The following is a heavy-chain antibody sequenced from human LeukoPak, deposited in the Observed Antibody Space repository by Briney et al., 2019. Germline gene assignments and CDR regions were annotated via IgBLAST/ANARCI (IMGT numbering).Heavy chain of an antibody. V-gene: IGHV3-48*04. D-gene: IGHD6-13*01. Sequence: GGSLRLSCAASGITFSSYAMSWVRQAPGKGLEWVSYISSSGSTIYYADSVKGRFTISRDNAKNSLHLQMNSLRAEDTAFYYCARALYASSSWHTFDIWGQGTMVTVSS. CDR1: GITFSSYA. CDR3: ARALYASSSWHTFDI. J-gene: IGHJ3*02. CDR2: ISSSGSTI.